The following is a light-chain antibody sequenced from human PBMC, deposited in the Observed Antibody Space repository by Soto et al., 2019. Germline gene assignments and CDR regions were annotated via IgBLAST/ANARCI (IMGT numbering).Light chain of an antibody. CDR1: QSVSSY. J-gene: IGKJ5*01. V-gene: IGKV3-11*01. Sequence: ESVLTQSPATLSLSPGERATLSCRASQSVSSYLAWYQQKPGQAPRLLIYDASNRATGIPARFSGSGSGTTFTLPIGSLEPEDFAVYYCQQRSNWPLSFTFGQGTRLEIK. CDR3: QQRSNWPLSFT. CDR2: DAS.